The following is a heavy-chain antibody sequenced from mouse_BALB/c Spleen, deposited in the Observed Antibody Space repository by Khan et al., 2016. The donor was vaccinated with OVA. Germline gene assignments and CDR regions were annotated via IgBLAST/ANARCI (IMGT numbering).Heavy chain of an antibody. Sequence: EVQLQESGPDLVKPSQSLSLTCTVTGYSITSGYSWHWIRQFPGNKLEWMAYIYFSGSINYNPSLKSRISVTRDTSKNQFFLQLNSVITEDTATYYCARDGNYMDYWGQGTSVTVSS. CDR1: GYSITSGYS. CDR3: ARDGNYMDY. J-gene: IGHJ4*01. V-gene: IGHV3-1*02. CDR2: IYFSGSI. D-gene: IGHD2-1*01.